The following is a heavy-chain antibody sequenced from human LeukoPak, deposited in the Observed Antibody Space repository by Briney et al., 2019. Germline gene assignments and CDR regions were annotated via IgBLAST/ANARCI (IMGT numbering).Heavy chain of an antibody. D-gene: IGHD2-2*03. V-gene: IGHV4-34*01. J-gene: IGHJ6*02. CDR3: ARAMDDSDV. CDR2: INHSGST. CDR1: GGSFSGYY. Sequence: SETLSLTCAVYGGSFSGYYWSWIRQPPGKGLEWIGEINHSGSTNYNPSLKSRVTISVDTSKNQFSLKLSSVTAADTAVYYCARAMDDSDVWGQGTTVTVSS.